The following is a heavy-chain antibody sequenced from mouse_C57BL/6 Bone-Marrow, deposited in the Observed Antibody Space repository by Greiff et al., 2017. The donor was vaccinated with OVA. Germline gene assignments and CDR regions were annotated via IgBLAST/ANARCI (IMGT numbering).Heavy chain of an antibody. CDR3: ARGAVVAPGY. CDR2: IYPRSGNT. V-gene: IGHV1-81*01. J-gene: IGHJ2*01. D-gene: IGHD1-1*01. Sequence: QVQLKESGAELARPGASVKLSCKASGYTFTSYGISWVKQRTGQGLEWIGEIYPRSGNTYYNEKFKGKATLTADKSSSTAYMELRSLTSEDSAGYFCARGAVVAPGYWGQGTTLTVSS. CDR1: GYTFTSYG.